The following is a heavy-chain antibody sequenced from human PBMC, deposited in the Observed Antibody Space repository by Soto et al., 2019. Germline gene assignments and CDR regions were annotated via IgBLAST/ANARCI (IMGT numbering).Heavy chain of an antibody. D-gene: IGHD3-3*01. CDR2: IKQDGSEK. CDR3: ARVEWFNYYYYYMDV. J-gene: IGHJ6*03. CDR1: GFTFSSYW. V-gene: IGHV3-7*01. Sequence: GGSLRLSCAASGFTFSSYWMSWVRQAPGKGLEWVANIKQDGSEKYYVDSVKGRFTISRDNAKNSLYLQMNSLRAEDTAVYYCARVEWFNYYYYYMDVWGKGTTVTVSS.